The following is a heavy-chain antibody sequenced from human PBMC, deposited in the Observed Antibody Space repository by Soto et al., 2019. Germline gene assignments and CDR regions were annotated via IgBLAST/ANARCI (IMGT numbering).Heavy chain of an antibody. CDR1: GFTFSSYA. CDR2: ISYDGSNK. V-gene: IGHV3-30-3*01. CDR3: AYDGYPN. J-gene: IGHJ3*01. Sequence: GGSLRLSCAASGFTFSSYAMHWVRQAPGKGLEWVAVISYDGSNKYYADSVKGRFTISRDNSKNTLYLQMNSLRAEDTAVYYCAYDGYPNWGQGTMVTVSS. D-gene: IGHD5-12*01.